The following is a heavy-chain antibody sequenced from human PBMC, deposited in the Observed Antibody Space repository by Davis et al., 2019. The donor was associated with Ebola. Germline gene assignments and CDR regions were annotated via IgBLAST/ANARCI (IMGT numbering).Heavy chain of an antibody. V-gene: IGHV3-53*01. J-gene: IGHJ5*01. Sequence: GGSLRLSCAVSGFIVSDKYMSWVRQAPGKGLEWVSVIYRDGRRYYADSVKGRFTISRDNAKNSLFLQMNSLRVEDTAFYHCARVNAMTGYSRFDSWGQGTLVTVSS. CDR1: GFIVSDKY. CDR2: IYRDGRR. D-gene: IGHD3-9*01. CDR3: ARVNAMTGYSRFDS.